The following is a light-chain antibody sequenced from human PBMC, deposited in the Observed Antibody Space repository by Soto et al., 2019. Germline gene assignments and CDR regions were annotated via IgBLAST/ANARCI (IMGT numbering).Light chain of an antibody. CDR2: DAS. V-gene: IGKV3-11*01. CDR3: QQRSNWPPTWT. CDR1: QSVSSY. Sequence: EIVLTQSPATLSLSPGERATLSCRASQSVSSYLAWYQQKPGQAPRLLIYDASKRATGIPDRFSGSGSGTDFTLTISSLEPEDFAVYYCQQRSNWPPTWTFGQGTKVDIK. J-gene: IGKJ1*01.